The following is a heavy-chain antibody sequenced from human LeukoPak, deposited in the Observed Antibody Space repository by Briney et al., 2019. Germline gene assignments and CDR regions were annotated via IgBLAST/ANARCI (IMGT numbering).Heavy chain of an antibody. Sequence: SETLSLTCTVSGGSISSYYWSWIRQPPGKGLEWIGYIYYSGSTNYNPSLKSRVTISVDTSKNQFSLKLSSVTAADTSVYYCARVSAVAGTGSSNWFDPWGQGTLVTVSS. D-gene: IGHD6-19*01. J-gene: IGHJ5*02. CDR3: ARVSAVAGTGSSNWFDP. V-gene: IGHV4-59*01. CDR2: IYYSGST. CDR1: GGSISSYY.